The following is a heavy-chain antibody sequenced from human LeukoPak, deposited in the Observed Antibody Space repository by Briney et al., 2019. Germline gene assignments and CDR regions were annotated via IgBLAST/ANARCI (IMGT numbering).Heavy chain of an antibody. D-gene: IGHD5-12*01. J-gene: IGHJ4*02. CDR3: AKDRARGATAYYFDY. Sequence: GGSVRLSCAASGFTFSSYAMSWVRQAPGKGLEWVSAISGSGGSTYYADSVKGRFTISRDNSKNTLYLQMNSLRAEDTAVYYCAKDRARGATAYYFDYWGQGTLVTVSS. CDR2: ISGSGGST. V-gene: IGHV3-23*01. CDR1: GFTFSSYA.